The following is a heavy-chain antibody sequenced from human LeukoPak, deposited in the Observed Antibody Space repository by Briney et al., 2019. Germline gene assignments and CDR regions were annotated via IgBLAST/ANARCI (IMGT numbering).Heavy chain of an antibody. Sequence: SETLSLTCTVSGGSISSGGYYWSWIRQRPGKGLEWIGYIYYSGSTYYNPSLKGRVTISVDTSKNQFSLKLSSVTAADTAVYYCASMTSEERYYFDYWGQGTLVTVSS. J-gene: IGHJ4*02. V-gene: IGHV4-31*03. D-gene: IGHD3-16*01. CDR2: IYYSGST. CDR1: GGSISSGGYY. CDR3: ASMTSEERYYFDY.